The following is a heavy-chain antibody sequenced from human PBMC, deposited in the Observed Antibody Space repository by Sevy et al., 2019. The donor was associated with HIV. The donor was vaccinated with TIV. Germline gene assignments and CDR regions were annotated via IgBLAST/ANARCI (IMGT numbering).Heavy chain of an antibody. CDR2: IQCDGNNK. J-gene: IGHJ4*02. CDR3: AKNTAAAGVGGFDY. Sequence: GGSLRLSCAASGFTFSHYGMHWVRQAPGKGLEWVTFIQCDGNNKYYADSVKGRFTISRDNSKNMFFLQMNDLRAEDTALYYCAKNTAAAGVGGFDYWGQGALVTVSS. V-gene: IGHV3-30*02. CDR1: GFTFSHYG. D-gene: IGHD6-13*01.